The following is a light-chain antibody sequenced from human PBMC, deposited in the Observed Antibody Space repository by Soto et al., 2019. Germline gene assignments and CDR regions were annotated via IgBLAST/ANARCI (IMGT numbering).Light chain of an antibody. J-gene: IGLJ3*02. CDR3: GTWDSSLSAGV. V-gene: IGLV1-51*01. CDR1: SSNIGNNY. Sequence: QSVLTQPPSVSAAPGQKVTISCSGSSSNIGNNYVSWYQQLPGTAPNLLIYDNNKRPSGIPDRFSGSKSGTSATLGITGLQTGDEADYYCGTWDSSLSAGVLGGGTKVTVL. CDR2: DNN.